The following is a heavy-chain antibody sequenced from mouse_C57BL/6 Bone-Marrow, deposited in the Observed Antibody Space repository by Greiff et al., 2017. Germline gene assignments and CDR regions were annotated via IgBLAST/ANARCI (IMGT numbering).Heavy chain of an antibody. D-gene: IGHD4-1*01. Sequence: EVHLVESGGGLVKPGGSLKLSCAASGFTFSSYAMSWVRQTPEKRLEWVATISDGGSYTYYPDNAKNNLYLQMSHLKSEDTAMYYCARDWDSAWFAYWGQGPLVTVSA. CDR2: ISDGGSYT. J-gene: IGHJ3*01. CDR3: ARDWDSAWFAY. V-gene: IGHV5-4*01. CDR1: GFTFSSYA.